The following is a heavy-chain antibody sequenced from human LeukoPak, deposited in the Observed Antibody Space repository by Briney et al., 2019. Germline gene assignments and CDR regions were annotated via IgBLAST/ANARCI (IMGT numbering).Heavy chain of an antibody. J-gene: IGHJ4*02. CDR3: ARTSGYCSGGSCYGSLDY. CDR1: GDRVSGNSAA. CDR2: TYYRAEWHN. Sequence: SHTLSLTCAISGDRVSGNSAAWNWIRPSPWRGLEWLGRTYYRAEWHNDYAVSVKSRITINPNTSQNQFSLQLNSVTPEDTAVYYCARTSGYCSGGSCYGSLDYWGQGTLVTVSS. V-gene: IGHV6-1*01. D-gene: IGHD2-15*01.